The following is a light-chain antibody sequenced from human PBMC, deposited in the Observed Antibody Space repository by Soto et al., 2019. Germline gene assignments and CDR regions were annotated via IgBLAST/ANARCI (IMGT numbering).Light chain of an antibody. CDR3: QQYGSSPET. J-gene: IGKJ1*01. CDR2: GAS. CDR1: ESVSDNY. V-gene: IGKV3-20*01. Sequence: IVLTHSPGTLSFSPGEIATLSVRASESVSDNYLAWYQQRSGQAPRLVIYGASSRASAVPDRFSGSGSGADFTLTISRLEPEDFAVYYCQQYGSSPETFGQGTKVDIK.